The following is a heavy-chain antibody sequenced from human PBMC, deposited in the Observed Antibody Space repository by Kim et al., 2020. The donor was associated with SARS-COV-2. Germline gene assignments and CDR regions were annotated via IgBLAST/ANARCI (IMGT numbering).Heavy chain of an antibody. CDR1: GYTFTSYY. V-gene: IGHV1-46*01. Sequence: ASVKVSCKASGYTFTSYYMHWVRQAPGQGLEWMGIINPSGGSTSYAQKFQGRVTMTRDTSTSTVYMELSSLRSEDTAVYYCARDRAVAGTQIPTYYFDYWGQGTLVTVSS. D-gene: IGHD6-19*01. CDR2: INPSGGST. CDR3: ARDRAVAGTQIPTYYFDY. J-gene: IGHJ4*02.